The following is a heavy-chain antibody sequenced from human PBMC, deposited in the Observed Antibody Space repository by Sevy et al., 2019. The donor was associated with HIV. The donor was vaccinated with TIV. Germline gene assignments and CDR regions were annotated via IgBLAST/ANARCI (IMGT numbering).Heavy chain of an antibody. CDR1: GFTFSDYY. CDR2: ISGSDYTI. CDR3: ARDHVKDGDLGDYYYFAMDV. V-gene: IGHV3-11*01. D-gene: IGHD4-17*01. Sequence: GGSLRLSCAASGFTFSDYYMSWIRQAPGKGLEWISYISGSDYTIYYADSVKGRFTISRDNAKNSLYLQMNSLRAEDTAVYYFARDHVKDGDLGDYYYFAMDVWGQGTTVTVSS. J-gene: IGHJ6*01.